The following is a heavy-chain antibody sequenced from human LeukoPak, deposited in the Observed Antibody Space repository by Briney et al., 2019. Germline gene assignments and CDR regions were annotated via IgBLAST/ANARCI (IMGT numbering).Heavy chain of an antibody. D-gene: IGHD3-22*01. CDR3: AKVRSLIYYDSSTD. CDR2: ISSSGSYV. V-gene: IGHV3-21*04. Sequence: GGSLRLSCVASGFIFSSYNMNWVRQAPGQGLEWVSSISSSGSYVYYADSVKGRFTISRDNSKNTLYLQMNSLRAEDTAVYYCAKVRSLIYYDSSTDWGQGTLVTVSS. J-gene: IGHJ4*02. CDR1: GFIFSSYN.